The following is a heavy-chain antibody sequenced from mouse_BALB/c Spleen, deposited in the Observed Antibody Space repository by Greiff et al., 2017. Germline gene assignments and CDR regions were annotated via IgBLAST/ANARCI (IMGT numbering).Heavy chain of an antibody. CDR2: IWSGGST. CDR1: GFSLTSYG. Sequence: QVHVKQSGPGLVQPSQSLSITCTVSGFSLTSYGVHWVRQSPGKGLEWLGVIWSGGSTDYNAAFISRLSISKDNSKSQVFFKMNSLQADDTAIYYCARNGDYYGRAWFAYWGQGTLVTVSA. V-gene: IGHV2-4-1*01. CDR3: ARNGDYYGRAWFAY. D-gene: IGHD1-2*01. J-gene: IGHJ3*01.